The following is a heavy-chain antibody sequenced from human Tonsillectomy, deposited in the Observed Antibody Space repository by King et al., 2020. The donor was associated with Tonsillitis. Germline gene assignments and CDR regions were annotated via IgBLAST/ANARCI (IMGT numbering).Heavy chain of an antibody. CDR3: ARISNDFWSGYADY. V-gene: IGHV2-70*01. J-gene: IGHJ4*02. D-gene: IGHD3-3*01. Sequence: VTLKESGPALVKPTQTLTLTCTFSGFSLSTSAMCVSWIRQPPGKALEWLALIDWDDDKYYSTSLKTRLTISKDTSKNQVVLTMTNMEPVDTATYYCARISNDFWSGYADYWGQGTLVTVSS. CDR1: GFSLSTSAMC. CDR2: IDWDDDK.